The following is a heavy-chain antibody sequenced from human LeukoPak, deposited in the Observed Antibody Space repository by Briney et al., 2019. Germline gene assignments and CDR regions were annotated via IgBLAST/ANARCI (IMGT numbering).Heavy chain of an antibody. CDR3: ARDRGDYDFWSDAFDI. D-gene: IGHD3-3*01. CDR1: GYTFTSYG. Sequence: GASVKVSCKASGYTFTSYGISWVRQAPGQGLEWMGWISAYNGNTNYAQKLQGRVTMTTDTSTSTAYMELRSLRSDDTAVYYCARDRGDYDFWSDAFDIWGQGTMVTVSS. V-gene: IGHV1-18*01. CDR2: ISAYNGNT. J-gene: IGHJ3*02.